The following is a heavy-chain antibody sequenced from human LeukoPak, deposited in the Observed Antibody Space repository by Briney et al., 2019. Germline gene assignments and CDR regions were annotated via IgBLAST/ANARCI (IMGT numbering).Heavy chain of an antibody. CDR2: ISSSSSYI. V-gene: IGHV3-21*01. CDR3: AREPYGSGSIDY. CDR1: GFTFGDYA. J-gene: IGHJ4*02. D-gene: IGHD3-10*01. Sequence: PGRSLRLSCTASGFTFGDYAMSWVRQAPGKGLEWVSSISSSSSYIYYADSVKGRFTISRDNAKNSLYLQMNSLRAEDTAVYYCAREPYGSGSIDYWGQGTLVTVSS.